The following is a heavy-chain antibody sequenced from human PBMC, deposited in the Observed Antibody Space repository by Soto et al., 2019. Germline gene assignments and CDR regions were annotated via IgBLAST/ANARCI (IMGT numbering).Heavy chain of an antibody. CDR2: INHSGST. CDR3: ARGPGYYYDSSGSFDY. CDR1: GGSFSGYY. Sequence: PSETLSLTCAVYGGSFSGYYWSWIRQPPGKGLEWIGEINHSGSTNYNPSLKSRVTISVDTSKNQFSLKLSSVTAADTAVYYCARGPGYYYDSSGSFDYWGQGTLVTVSS. D-gene: IGHD3-22*01. J-gene: IGHJ4*02. V-gene: IGHV4-34*01.